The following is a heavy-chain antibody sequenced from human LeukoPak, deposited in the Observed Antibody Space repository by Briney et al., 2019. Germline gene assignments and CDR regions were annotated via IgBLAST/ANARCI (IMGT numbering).Heavy chain of an antibody. J-gene: IGHJ6*03. D-gene: IGHD1-1*01. Sequence: SETLSLTCSVSGGSISSSLYHWGWLRQPPGKGLEWIGNVFHSGNTYSSPSLQSRVAFSVDTSKNHFSLKLTSVTATDTAVYYCARQIVGTSWNYYYSYIDVWGKGTSVSVSS. CDR1: GGSISSSLYH. CDR3: ARQIVGTSWNYYYSYIDV. CDR2: VFHSGNT. V-gene: IGHV4-39*01.